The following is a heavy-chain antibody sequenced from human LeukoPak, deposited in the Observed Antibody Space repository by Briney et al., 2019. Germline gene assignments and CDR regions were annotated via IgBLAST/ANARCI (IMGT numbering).Heavy chain of an antibody. CDR3: ARGNPGGEYY. J-gene: IGHJ4*02. V-gene: IGHV3-53*01. D-gene: IGHD1-14*01. Sequence: GGSLRLSCAASGFTFSSYAMSWVRQAPGKGLEWVSTIYSGGSTYYADSVKGRFTISRDNSKNTLYLQMNGLRAEDTAVYYCARGNPGGEYYWGQGTLVTVSS. CDR2: IYSGGST. CDR1: GFTFSSYA.